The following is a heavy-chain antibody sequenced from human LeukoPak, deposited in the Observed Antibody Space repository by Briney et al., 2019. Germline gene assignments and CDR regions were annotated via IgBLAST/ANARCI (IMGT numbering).Heavy chain of an antibody. V-gene: IGHV1-69*13. J-gene: IGHJ1*01. CDR3: ARGSHYYDSSGYPTYEYFQH. CDR2: IIPIFGTA. D-gene: IGHD3-22*01. Sequence: GASVKVSCKASGYAFTNYAISWVRQAPGQGLEWMGGIIPIFGTANYAQKFQGRVTITADESTSTAYMELSSLRSEDTAVYYCARGSHYYDSSGYPTYEYFQHWGQGTLVTVSS. CDR1: GYAFTNYA.